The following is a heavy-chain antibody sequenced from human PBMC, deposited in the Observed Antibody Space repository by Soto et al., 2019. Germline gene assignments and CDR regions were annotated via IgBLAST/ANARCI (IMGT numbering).Heavy chain of an antibody. J-gene: IGHJ4*02. V-gene: IGHV1-2*02. D-gene: IGHD1-7*01. CDR1: GYTFTGYY. Sequence: ASVKFSCKSSGYTFTGYYMHWVRQAPGQGLEWMGWINPNSGGTNYAQKFQGRVTMSRDTSISRAYMALSRLRSDGTAVYYWARYPPGRTLDYGGQGTRGTVSS. CDR2: INPNSGGT. CDR3: ARYPPGRTLDY.